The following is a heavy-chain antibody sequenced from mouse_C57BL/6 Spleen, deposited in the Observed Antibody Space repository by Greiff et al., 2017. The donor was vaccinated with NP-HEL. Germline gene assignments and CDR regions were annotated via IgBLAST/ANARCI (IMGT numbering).Heavy chain of an antibody. Sequence: LQESGPELVKPGASVKISCKASGYAFSSSWMNWVKQRPGKGLEWIGRIYPGDGDTNYNGKFKGKATLTADKSSSTAYMQLSSLTSEDSAVYFCALTTVDLYYFDYWGQGTTLTVSS. CDR2: IYPGDGDT. CDR1: GYAFSSSW. V-gene: IGHV1-82*01. J-gene: IGHJ2*01. D-gene: IGHD1-1*01. CDR3: ALTTVDLYYFDY.